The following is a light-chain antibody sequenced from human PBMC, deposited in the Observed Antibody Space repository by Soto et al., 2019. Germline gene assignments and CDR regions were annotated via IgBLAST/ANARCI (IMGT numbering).Light chain of an antibody. J-gene: IGLJ2*01. CDR3: SSYTSSSTPVV. CDR2: EVS. Sequence: QPVLTQPASVSGSPGQSITISCTGTSSDVGGYIYVSWYQQHPGKAPKLMIYEVSNRPSGVSNRFSGSKSGNTASLTISGLQAEDEADYYCSSYTSSSTPVVFGGGTKLTVL. V-gene: IGLV2-14*01. CDR1: SSDVGGYIY.